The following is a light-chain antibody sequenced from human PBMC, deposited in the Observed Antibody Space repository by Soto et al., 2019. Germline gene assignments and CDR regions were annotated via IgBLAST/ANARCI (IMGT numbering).Light chain of an antibody. CDR3: SSYTSSSTYV. V-gene: IGLV2-18*02. CDR1: SSDVGSYNR. Sequence: QSVLTQPPSVSGSPGQSVTISCTGTSSDVGSYNRVSWYQQPPGKAPKLMIYEVTNRPSGVPDRFSGSKSGNTASLTISGLQAEDEADYYCSSYTSSSTYVFGTGTKLTVL. CDR2: EVT. J-gene: IGLJ1*01.